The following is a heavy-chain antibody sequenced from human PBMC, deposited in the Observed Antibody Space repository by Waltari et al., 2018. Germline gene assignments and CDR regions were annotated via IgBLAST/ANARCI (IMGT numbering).Heavy chain of an antibody. V-gene: IGHV4-59*13. D-gene: IGHD6-19*01. CDR2: IYYRGST. J-gene: IGHJ3*02. CDR1: GGSISSYY. Sequence: QVQLQESGPGLVKPSETLSLTCTVSGGSISSYYWSWIRQPPGKGLEWIGYIYYRGSTNYNPALNSRVTISVDTSKSQFSLKLSSVTAADTAVYYCARDSSGWLRRAFDIWGQGTMVTVSS. CDR3: ARDSSGWLRRAFDI.